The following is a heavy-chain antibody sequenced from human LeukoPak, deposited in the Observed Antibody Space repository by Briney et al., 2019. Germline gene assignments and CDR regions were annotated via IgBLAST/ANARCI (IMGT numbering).Heavy chain of an antibody. CDR2: INSDGSST. D-gene: IGHD4-23*01. CDR3: ARDGTPYGDKNYYYGMDV. CDR1: GFTFSSYW. V-gene: IGHV3-74*01. J-gene: IGHJ6*02. Sequence: PGGSLRLSCAASGFTFSSYWMHWVRQAPGKGLVWVSRINSDGSSTSYADSVKGRFTISRDNAKNTLYLQMNSLRAEDTAVYYCARDGTPYGDKNYYYGMDVWGQGTTVTVSS.